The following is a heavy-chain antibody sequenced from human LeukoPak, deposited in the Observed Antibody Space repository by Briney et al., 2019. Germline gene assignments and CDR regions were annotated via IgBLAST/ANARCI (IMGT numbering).Heavy chain of an antibody. CDR3: ARVGAWYSSGWYYFDY. D-gene: IGHD6-19*01. J-gene: IGHJ4*02. Sequence: PSETLSLTCTISGDSISSNYWSWIRQPPGKGLEWIGYIYYSGSTNYNPSLKSRVNISADTSNNQFSLKLNSVTAADTAVYYCARVGAWYSSGWYYFDYWGQGTLVTVSS. CDR2: IYYSGST. V-gene: IGHV4-59*01. CDR1: GDSISSNY.